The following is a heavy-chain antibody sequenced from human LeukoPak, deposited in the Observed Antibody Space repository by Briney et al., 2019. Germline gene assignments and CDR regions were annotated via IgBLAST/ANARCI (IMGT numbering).Heavy chain of an antibody. CDR1: GFTFSSYG. J-gene: IGHJ3*02. V-gene: IGHV3-30*02. CDR2: IRYDGSNK. CDR3: AKDNDGYSYGLDAFDI. Sequence: PGGSLRLSCAASGFTFSSYGMHWVRQAPGKGLEWVAFIRYDGSNKYYADSVKGRFTISRDNSKNTLYLQMNSLRAEDTALYYCAKDNDGYSYGLDAFDIWGQGTMVTVSS. D-gene: IGHD5-18*01.